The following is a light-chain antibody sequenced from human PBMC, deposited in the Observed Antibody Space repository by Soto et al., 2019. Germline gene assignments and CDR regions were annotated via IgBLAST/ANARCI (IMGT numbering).Light chain of an antibody. CDR2: GAS. Sequence: DIQMTQSPSSLSASVGDRVTITCRASQSIDNFLNWYQQKPGKVPELLIYGASSLQSGVPSRFSGSGSGTDFTLTISSLHPEDFATYYCQESYSSFTFGGGTKVDIK. V-gene: IGKV1-39*01. CDR3: QESYSSFT. CDR1: QSIDNF. J-gene: IGKJ4*01.